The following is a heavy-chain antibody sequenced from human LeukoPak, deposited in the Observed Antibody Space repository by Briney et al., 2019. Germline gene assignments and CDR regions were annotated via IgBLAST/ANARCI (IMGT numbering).Heavy chain of an antibody. Sequence: PGGPLRLSCAASGLTYWRYGIHCLRAAPDGGGVWVVVIWHDGSYEYYADSVKGRFTISRDSSKNTLYLQMNSLRAEDTAVYYCAKDGVGATSLDCWGQGTLVTVSS. D-gene: IGHD1-26*01. CDR3: AKDGVGATSLDC. V-gene: IGHV3-33*06. CDR2: IWHDGSYE. J-gene: IGHJ4*02. CDR1: GLTYWRYG.